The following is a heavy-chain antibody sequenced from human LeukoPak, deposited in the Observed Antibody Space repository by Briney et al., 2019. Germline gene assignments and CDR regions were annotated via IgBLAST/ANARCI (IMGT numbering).Heavy chain of an antibody. CDR1: GFAFSSYN. D-gene: IGHD3-22*01. CDR2: ISSSSTYI. Sequence: GGSLRLSCAASGFAFSSYNMNWVRQAPGTGLEWVSSISSSSTYIYYADSVKGRFTVSRDNAKNSLYLQMNSLRAEDTAVYYCARDFYDTSDQGDYWGQGTLVTVSS. CDR3: ARDFYDTSDQGDY. J-gene: IGHJ4*02. V-gene: IGHV3-21*01.